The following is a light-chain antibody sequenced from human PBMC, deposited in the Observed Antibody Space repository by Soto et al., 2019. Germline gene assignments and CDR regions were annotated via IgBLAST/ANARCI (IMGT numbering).Light chain of an antibody. CDR2: GAS. Sequence: LTKSPGTVSLSTGERATLSCRASQSVSSSYLAWYQQKPGQAPRLLIYGASSRATGIPDRFSGSGSGTDFTLTISRLEPEDFAVYYCQQYGSSPRTFGQGTKVDIK. CDR1: QSVSSSY. J-gene: IGKJ1*01. V-gene: IGKV3-20*01. CDR3: QQYGSSPRT.